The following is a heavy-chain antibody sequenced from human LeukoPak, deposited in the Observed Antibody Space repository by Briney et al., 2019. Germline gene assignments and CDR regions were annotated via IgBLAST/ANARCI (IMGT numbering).Heavy chain of an antibody. CDR1: GVNFNNYD. Sequence: GGSLRLSCAASGVNFNNYDMHWVRQAPGKGLEWVSALGSAGDTYYPDSVRGRFTISKETAKNSLYLQMTSLRDEDTAVYYCVRGRRSYGFDHWGQGTLVTVSS. V-gene: IGHV3-13*01. CDR3: VRGRRSYGFDH. CDR2: LGSAGDT. J-gene: IGHJ4*02. D-gene: IGHD3-16*01.